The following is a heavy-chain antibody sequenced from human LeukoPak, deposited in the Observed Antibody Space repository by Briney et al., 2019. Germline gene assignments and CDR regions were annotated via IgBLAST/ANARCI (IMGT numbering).Heavy chain of an antibody. CDR3: ARYIVSYPHDAFDI. CDR1: GGSISSYY. D-gene: IGHD1-26*01. J-gene: IGHJ3*02. CDR2: IYYSGST. Sequence: TSETLSLTCTVSGGSISSYYWSWIRQPPGKGLEWIGYIYYSGSTNYNPSLKSRVTISVDTSKNQFSLKLSSVTAADTAFYYCARYIVSYPHDAFDIWGQGTMVTVSS. V-gene: IGHV4-59*01.